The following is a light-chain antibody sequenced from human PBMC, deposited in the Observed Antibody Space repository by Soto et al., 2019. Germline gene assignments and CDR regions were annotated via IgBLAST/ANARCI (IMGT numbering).Light chain of an antibody. CDR3: QSYDNELKVL. Sequence: QSVLSQPPSVSGAPGQKVTISCTGNSSNLGAGFDVHWYQQLPQRAPRLLIFGNSIRPSGVPDRFSGSKSGTSASLTTSGLQAEDEADYYCQSYDNELKVLFGGGTKVTVL. CDR2: GNS. J-gene: IGLJ2*01. V-gene: IGLV1-40*01. CDR1: SSNLGAGFD.